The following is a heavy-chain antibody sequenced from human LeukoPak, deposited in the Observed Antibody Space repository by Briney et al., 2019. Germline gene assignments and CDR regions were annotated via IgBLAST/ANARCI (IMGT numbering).Heavy chain of an antibody. Sequence: WIGYIYYSGSTNYNPSLKSRVSISVDTSKNQFSLKLSSVTAADTAVYYCAGHIAAAGPFDYWGQGTLVTVSS. CDR2: IYYSGST. D-gene: IGHD6-13*01. J-gene: IGHJ4*02. V-gene: IGHV4-59*08. CDR3: AGHIAAAGPFDY.